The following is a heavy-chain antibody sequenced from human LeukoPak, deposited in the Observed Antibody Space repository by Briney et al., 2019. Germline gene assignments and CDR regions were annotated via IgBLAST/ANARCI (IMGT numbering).Heavy chain of an antibody. V-gene: IGHV3-23*01. D-gene: IGHD4-23*01. J-gene: IGHJ4*02. Sequence: PGGSLRLSCAASGFTFSNYAMNWVRQAPGKGLEWVSVISGSGGSTYYADSVMGRFTISRDNSKNTLYLQMNSLRAEDTAVYYCARGNYGGNSAYFDYWGQGTLVTVSS. CDR1: GFTFSNYA. CDR3: ARGNYGGNSAYFDY. CDR2: ISGSGGST.